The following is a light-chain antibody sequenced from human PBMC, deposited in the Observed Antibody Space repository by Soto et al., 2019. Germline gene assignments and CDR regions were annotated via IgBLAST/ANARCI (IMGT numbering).Light chain of an antibody. Sequence: QSALTQPASVSGSPGQSITISCTGTGSDIGVYKFVSWYQQHAGKAPKLMIYEVTKRPSGVPDRFSGSKSGNTASLTVSGLQAGDEADYYCTSYAVSNNFVVIGGGTKLTVL. J-gene: IGLJ2*01. V-gene: IGLV2-8*01. CDR1: GSDIGVYKF. CDR2: EVT. CDR3: TSYAVSNNFVV.